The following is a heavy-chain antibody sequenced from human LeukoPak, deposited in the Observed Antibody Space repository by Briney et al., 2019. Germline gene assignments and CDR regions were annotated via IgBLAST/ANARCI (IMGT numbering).Heavy chain of an antibody. V-gene: IGHV4-34*01. CDR3: ARGFGSYASGRGRSRYYMDV. CDR2: INHSGST. CDR1: GGSFSGYY. Sequence: SETLSLTCAVYGGSFSGYYWSWIRQPPGKGLEWIGEINHSGSTNYNPSLKSRVTISVDTSKNQFSLKLSSVTAADTAVYYCARGFGSYASGRGRSRYYMDVWGKGTTVTVSS. J-gene: IGHJ6*03. D-gene: IGHD3-16*01.